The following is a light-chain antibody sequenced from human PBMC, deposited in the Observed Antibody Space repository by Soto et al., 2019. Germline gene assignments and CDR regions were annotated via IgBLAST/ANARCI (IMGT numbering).Light chain of an antibody. J-gene: IGLJ2*01. CDR3: AAWGDSLNGLV. CDR1: SSNIGRNT. Sequence: QSVLTQPPSASGTPGQRVTISCSGSSSNIGRNTVNWYQQFPGTAPKVLIYSNNQRPSGVPDRFSGSKSGTSASLAISGLQSEDEADYYCAAWGDSLNGLVFGGGTKLTVL. CDR2: SNN. V-gene: IGLV1-44*01.